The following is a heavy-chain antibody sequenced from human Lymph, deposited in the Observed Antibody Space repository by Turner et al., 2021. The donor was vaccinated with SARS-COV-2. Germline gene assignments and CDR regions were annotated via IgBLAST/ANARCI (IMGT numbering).Heavy chain of an antibody. CDR2: ISNSGST. Sequence: QVQLQESGPGLGKPSETLSLTCTVSGGSISSYYWSWIRQPPGKGLEGIGYISNSGSTNYNPSLKSRVTISLDTSKNQFSLKLSSVTAADTAVYYCARHGNELGIQLWGQGTLVTVSS. V-gene: IGHV4-59*08. J-gene: IGHJ4*02. D-gene: IGHD5-18*01. CDR1: GGSISSYY. CDR3: ARHGNELGIQL.